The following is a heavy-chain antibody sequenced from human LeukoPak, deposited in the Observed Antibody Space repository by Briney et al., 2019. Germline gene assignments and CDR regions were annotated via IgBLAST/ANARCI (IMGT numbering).Heavy chain of an antibody. J-gene: IGHJ6*04. V-gene: IGHV3-64*01. CDR3: ARGSYDFWSGYSGMDV. CDR1: GFTFSSYA. CDR2: ISSNGGST. Sequence: GGSLRLSCAASGFTFSSYAMHWVRQAPGKGLEYVSAISSNGGSTYYANPVKGRFTISRDNSKNTLYLQMGSLRAEDMAVYYCARGSYDFWSGYSGMDVWGKGTTVTVSS. D-gene: IGHD3-3*01.